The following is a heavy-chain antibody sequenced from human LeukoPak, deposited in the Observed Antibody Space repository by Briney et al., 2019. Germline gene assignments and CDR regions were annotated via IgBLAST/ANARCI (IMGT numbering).Heavy chain of an antibody. V-gene: IGHV1-2*02. CDR2: INPNSGGT. D-gene: IGHD3-22*01. CDR3: ARDRVKYYYDSSGYTKDY. Sequence: ASVKVSCKASGYTFTGYYMHWVRQAPGQGLEWMGWINPNSGGTNYAQRFQGRVTMTRDTSISTAYMELSRLRSDDTAVYYCARDRVKYYYDSSGYTKDYWGQGTLVTVSS. J-gene: IGHJ4*02. CDR1: GYTFTGYY.